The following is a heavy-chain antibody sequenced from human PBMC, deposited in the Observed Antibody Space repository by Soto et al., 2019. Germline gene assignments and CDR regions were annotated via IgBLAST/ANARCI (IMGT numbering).Heavy chain of an antibody. D-gene: IGHD2-2*01. Sequence: PGGSLRLSCAASGFSLSSYSMNWVRQAPGKGLEWVSAISSSSIYIYYGDSVKGRFTISRDNAKNSLYLQLNSLRAEDTAVYYCARIGVAAALGTFGMDDGGPGTTVTVSS. J-gene: IGHJ6*02. CDR1: GFSLSSYS. V-gene: IGHV3-21*01. CDR2: ISSSSIYI. CDR3: ARIGVAAALGTFGMDD.